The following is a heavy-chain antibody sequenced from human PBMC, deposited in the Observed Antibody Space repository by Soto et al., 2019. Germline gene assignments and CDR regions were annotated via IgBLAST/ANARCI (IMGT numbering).Heavy chain of an antibody. Sequence: QVQLVQSGAELRKPGSSVKVSCKASGGTFSDSTINCVRQAPGQRLEWMGGIIPIFDTATYAEKFQGRVTITADESTSTSFMEVSSLRSEDTAVYYCARNGTLTGYAYGMDVWGPGTRVTVSS. D-gene: IGHD5-12*01. CDR3: ARNGTLTGYAYGMDV. CDR1: GGTFSDST. J-gene: IGHJ6*02. V-gene: IGHV1-69*01. CDR2: IIPIFDTA.